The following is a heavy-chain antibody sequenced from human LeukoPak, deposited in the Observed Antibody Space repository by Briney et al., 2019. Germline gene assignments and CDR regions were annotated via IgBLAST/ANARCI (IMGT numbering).Heavy chain of an antibody. J-gene: IGHJ4*02. CDR1: GFTFDNYA. CDR3: AKDTYDYGSGSYPYY. V-gene: IGHV3-53*01. D-gene: IGHD3-10*01. Sequence: GGSLRLSCAASGFTFDNYAMVWVRHLPGKGLEWVSVIYAGGGTYYADSVKGRFTISRDNSRNTLYLQMNSLRAEDTAVYYCAKDTYDYGSGSYPYYWGQGTLVTVSS. CDR2: IYAGGGT.